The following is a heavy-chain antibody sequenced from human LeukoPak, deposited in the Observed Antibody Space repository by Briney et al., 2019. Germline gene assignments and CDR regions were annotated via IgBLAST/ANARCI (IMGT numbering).Heavy chain of an antibody. CDR1: GCTFSSYA. D-gene: IGHD3-10*01. CDR2: IIPIFGTA. CDR3: AGLPSTMVRGKRNFQH. J-gene: IGHJ1*01. Sequence: SVKVSFKSSGCTFSSYAISWVRQAPGQGLEWMGVIIPIFGTANYAQKFQGRVTITADESTSTAYMELSRPTSEATAAYYCAGLPSTMVRGKRNFQHWGQGTLATVSS. V-gene: IGHV1-69*01.